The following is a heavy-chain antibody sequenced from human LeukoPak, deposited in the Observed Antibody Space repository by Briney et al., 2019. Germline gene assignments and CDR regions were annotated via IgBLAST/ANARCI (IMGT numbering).Heavy chain of an antibody. J-gene: IGHJ5*02. V-gene: IGHV4-31*03. CDR3: ARVSGTVTYVWFDP. CDR1: GGSISSGGYY. D-gene: IGHD4-17*01. CDR2: IYYSGST. Sequence: PSQTLSLTCTVSGGSISSGGYYWSWIRQHPGQGLEWIGYIYYSGSTYYNPSLKSRVTTSVDTSKNQFSLKLSSVTAADTAVYYCARVSGTVTYVWFDPWGQGTLVTVSS.